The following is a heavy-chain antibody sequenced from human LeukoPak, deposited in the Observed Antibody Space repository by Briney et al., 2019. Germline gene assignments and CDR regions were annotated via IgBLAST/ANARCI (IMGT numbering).Heavy chain of an antibody. CDR3: ARDRAWNYFDY. CDR2: ISNDGSRK. J-gene: IGHJ4*02. D-gene: IGHD3-3*01. CDR1: GFTFSRHG. Sequence: GGSLRLSCAPSGFTFSRHGMHWVRQAPGKGLEWVAIISNDGSRKYYAHSVEGRFTISRDNSKNTLYLQKDSLRAEDTAVYYCARDRAWNYFDYWGQGTLVTVSS. V-gene: IGHV3-30*03.